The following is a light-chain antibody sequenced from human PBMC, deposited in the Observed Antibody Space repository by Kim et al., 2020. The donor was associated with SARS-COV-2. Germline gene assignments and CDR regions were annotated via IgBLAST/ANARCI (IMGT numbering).Light chain of an antibody. CDR3: QAWDSSTHVV. Sequence: VSPGQTASITCSGDKLGDKYSCWYQQKPGQSPVLVIYQDSKRPSGIPERFSGSNSGNTATLTISGTQAMDEADYYCQAWDSSTHVVFGGGTQLTVL. J-gene: IGLJ2*01. CDR1: KLGDKY. CDR2: QDS. V-gene: IGLV3-1*01.